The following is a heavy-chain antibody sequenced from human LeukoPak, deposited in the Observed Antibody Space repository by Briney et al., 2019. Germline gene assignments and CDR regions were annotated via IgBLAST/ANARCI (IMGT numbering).Heavy chain of an antibody. CDR1: GYTFTSYY. CDR3: AREGPGLLPSYYYYYMDV. D-gene: IGHD2-15*01. Sequence: ASVRVSCKASGYTFTSYYMHWVRQAPGQGLEWMGIINPSGGSTSYAQKFQGRVTMTRDTSKNQFSLKLSSVTAADTAVYYCAREGPGLLPSYYYYYMDVWGKGTTVTVSS. J-gene: IGHJ6*03. CDR2: INPSGGST. V-gene: IGHV1-46*03.